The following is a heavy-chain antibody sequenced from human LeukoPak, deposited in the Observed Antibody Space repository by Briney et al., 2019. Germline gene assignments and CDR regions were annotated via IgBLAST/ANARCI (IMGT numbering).Heavy chain of an antibody. Sequence: GGSLRLSCAASGFTFSSYAMHWVRQAPGKGLEWVAVISYDGSNKYYADSVKGRFTISRDNSKNTLYLQMNRLRAEDTAVYYCARDFGSSSPGWWGQGTLVTVSS. CDR1: GFTFSSYA. D-gene: IGHD6-13*01. CDR2: ISYDGSNK. CDR3: ARDFGSSSPGW. V-gene: IGHV3-30-3*01. J-gene: IGHJ4*02.